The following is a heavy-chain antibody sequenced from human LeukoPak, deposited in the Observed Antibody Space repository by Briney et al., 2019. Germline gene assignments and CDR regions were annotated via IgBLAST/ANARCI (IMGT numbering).Heavy chain of an antibody. CDR1: GFTFRSYW. CDR3: AREHSSSSGSVSDY. Sequence: GGSLRLSCAASGFTFRSYWMTWVRQAPGKGLEWVANIKQDGSEKYYVDSVKGRFTISRDNAKHSLYLQMNSLRAEDTAVYYCAREHSSSSGSVSDYWGQGTLVTVSS. V-gene: IGHV3-7*01. J-gene: IGHJ4*02. CDR2: IKQDGSEK. D-gene: IGHD6-6*01.